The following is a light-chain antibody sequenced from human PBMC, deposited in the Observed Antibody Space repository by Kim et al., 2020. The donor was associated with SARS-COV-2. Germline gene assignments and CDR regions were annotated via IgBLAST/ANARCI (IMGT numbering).Light chain of an antibody. CDR2: GNN. V-gene: IGLV3-19*01. CDR3: NSRDSSGYHWV. CDR1: SLRSYY. Sequence: ALGQTVRSPCQGDSLRSYYATWYQQKPGQAPGLVIYGNNNRPSGIPDRFSGSSSGNTASLTITGTQAEDEADYYCNSRDSSGYHWVFGGGTQLTVL. J-gene: IGLJ3*02.